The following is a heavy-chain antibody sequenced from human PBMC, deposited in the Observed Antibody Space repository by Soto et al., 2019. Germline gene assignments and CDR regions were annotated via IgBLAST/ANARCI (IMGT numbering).Heavy chain of an antibody. J-gene: IGHJ6*02. D-gene: IGHD6-13*01. CDR1: GGTFSSYA. V-gene: IGHV1-69*01. CDR3: ACISSSWHEPYYYYGIDV. CDR2: IIPIFGTA. Sequence: QVQLVQSEAEVKKPGSSVKVSCKASGGTFSSYAISWVRQAPGQGLEWMGGIIPIFGTANYAQKFQGRVTITADESKSTAYMELSSLRSEDTAVYYCACISSSWHEPYYYYGIDVWGQGTTVTVSS.